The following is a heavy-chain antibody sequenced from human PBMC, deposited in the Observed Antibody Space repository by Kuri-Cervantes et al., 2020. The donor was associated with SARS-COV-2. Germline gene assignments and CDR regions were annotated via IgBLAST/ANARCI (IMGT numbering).Heavy chain of an antibody. CDR2: ISVYTGNT. J-gene: IGHJ4*02. Sequence: ASVKVSCKASDYTFSTYGITWVRQAPGQGLEWMGWISVYTGNTNYAQKLQGRVTLTTDTSTSTAYMELRSLRSDDTAVYYCARDHCSGTTCYLDYWGQGTLVTVSS. CDR3: ARDHCSGTTCYLDY. V-gene: IGHV1-18*01. D-gene: IGHD2-2*01. CDR1: DYTFSTYG.